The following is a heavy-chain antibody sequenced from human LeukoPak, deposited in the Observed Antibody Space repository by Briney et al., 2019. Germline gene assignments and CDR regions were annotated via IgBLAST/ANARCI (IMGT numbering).Heavy chain of an antibody. CDR1: GFTFSSYG. Sequence: PGGSLRLSCAASGFTFSSYGMHWVRQAPGKGLKWVAVISYDGSNKYYADSVKGRFTISRDNSKNTLYLQMNSLRAEDTAVYYCALTRGMATISAALGYWGQGTLVTVSS. J-gene: IGHJ4*02. CDR2: ISYDGSNK. CDR3: ALTRGMATISAALGY. V-gene: IGHV3-30*03. D-gene: IGHD5-24*01.